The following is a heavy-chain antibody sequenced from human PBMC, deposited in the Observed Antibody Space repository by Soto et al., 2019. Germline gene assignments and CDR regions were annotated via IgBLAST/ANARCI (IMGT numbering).Heavy chain of an antibody. Sequence: GAFVKVFCKASGGTFSSYAISWVRQAPGQGLEWMGGIIPIFGTANYAQKFQGRVTITADKSTSTAYMELSSLRSEDTAVYYCAREWFEYYYYYGMDVWGQGTTVTVSS. D-gene: IGHD3-10*01. CDR1: GGTFSSYA. V-gene: IGHV1-69*06. CDR2: IIPIFGTA. J-gene: IGHJ6*02. CDR3: AREWFEYYYYYGMDV.